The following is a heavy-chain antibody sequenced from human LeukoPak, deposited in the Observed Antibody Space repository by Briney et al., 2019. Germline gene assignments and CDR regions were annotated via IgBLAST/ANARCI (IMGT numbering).Heavy chain of an antibody. CDR2: ISGYNGNT. D-gene: IGHD3-10*01. Sequence: ASVKVSCKASGYTFISHGINWARQAPGQGLEWMGWISGYNGNTIYAQKLQGRVTMTKDTSTSTAYMELRSLRSDDSAVYYCAVSRGSRAPYYFDYWGQGTLVTVSS. J-gene: IGHJ4*02. V-gene: IGHV1-18*01. CDR1: GYTFISHG. CDR3: AVSRGSRAPYYFDY.